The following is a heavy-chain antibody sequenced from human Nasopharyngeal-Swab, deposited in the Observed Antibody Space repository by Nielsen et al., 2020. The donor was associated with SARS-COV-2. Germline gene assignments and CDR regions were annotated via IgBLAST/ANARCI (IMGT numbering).Heavy chain of an antibody. CDR2: FSGSSGKT. CDR1: GFAFSSYA. Sequence: VGSLRLSCAASGFAFSSYAMSWVRQTPGKGLEWVSSFSGSSGKTYYADYVKGRFTISRDTSKNTLYLQMNSLRADDTAVYYCAKDGGGWYTSGWYYFDYWGQGTLVTVSS. V-gene: IGHV3-23*01. D-gene: IGHD6-19*01. CDR3: AKDGGGWYTSGWYYFDY. J-gene: IGHJ4*02.